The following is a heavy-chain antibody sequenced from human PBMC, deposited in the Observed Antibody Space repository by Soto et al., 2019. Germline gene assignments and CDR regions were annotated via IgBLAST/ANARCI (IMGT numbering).Heavy chain of an antibody. V-gene: IGHV3-23*01. Sequence: PRLSCAASAISFNTYGVTWVRQAPGKGLEWVSTVTVTGGSTYYADSVKGRFTISRDRSNYTVSLLLNSLRVEDTAIYYCAAVPVLRFLKWLPAYFDYWGQGTLVTVSS. CDR1: AISFNTYG. CDR2: VTVTGGST. D-gene: IGHD3-3*01. J-gene: IGHJ4*02. CDR3: AAVPVLRFLKWLPAYFDY.